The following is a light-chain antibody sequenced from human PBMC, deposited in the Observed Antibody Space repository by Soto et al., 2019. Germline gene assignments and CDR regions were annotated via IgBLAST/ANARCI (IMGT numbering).Light chain of an antibody. CDR3: QQYGTSPPIT. CDR2: GAS. CDR1: QSVSTRY. V-gene: IGKV3-20*01. J-gene: IGKJ5*01. Sequence: EIVLTQSPGTLSLSPWERATLSCRASQSVSTRYLAWYQQKPGQAPRLLIYGASSRATGIPDRFSGSGSGTDFTLTISRLDPEDFAVYYCQQYGTSPPITFGQGTRLEIK.